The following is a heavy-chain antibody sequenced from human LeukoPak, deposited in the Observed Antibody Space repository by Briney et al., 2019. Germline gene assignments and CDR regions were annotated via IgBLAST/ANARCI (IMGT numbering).Heavy chain of an antibody. CDR3: ARGDYCSGGSCYGWAWFDP. J-gene: IGHJ5*02. CDR2: INHSGST. Sequence: SETLSLTCAVYGESFSGYYWSWIRQPPGKGLEWIGEINHSGSTNYNPSLKSRVTISVDTSKNQFSLKLGSVTAADTAVYYCARGDYCSGGSCYGWAWFDPWGQGTLVTVSS. CDR1: GESFSGYY. D-gene: IGHD2-15*01. V-gene: IGHV4-34*01.